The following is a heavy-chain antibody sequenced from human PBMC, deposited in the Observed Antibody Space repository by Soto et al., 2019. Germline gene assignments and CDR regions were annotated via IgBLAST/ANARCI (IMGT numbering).Heavy chain of an antibody. Sequence: TSETLSLTCTVSGGSISSGGYYWSWIRQHPGKGLEWIGYIYYSGSTYYNPSLKSRVTISVDTSKNQFSLKLSSVTAADTAVYYCARVYYYDSSGYYYFDYWGQGTLVTVSS. CDR3: ARVYYYDSSGYYYFDY. CDR1: GGSISSGGYY. J-gene: IGHJ4*02. D-gene: IGHD3-22*01. CDR2: IYYSGST. V-gene: IGHV4-31*03.